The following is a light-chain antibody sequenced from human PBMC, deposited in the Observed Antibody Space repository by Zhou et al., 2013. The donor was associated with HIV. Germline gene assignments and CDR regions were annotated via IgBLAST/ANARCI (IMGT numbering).Light chain of an antibody. CDR2: AAS. CDR3: QQYKIYPLT. J-gene: IGKJ4*01. CDR1: QSISSY. V-gene: IGKV1-39*01. Sequence: DFQMTQSPSSLSASVGDRVTITCRASQSISSYLNWYQQKPGKAPKLLIYAASSLQSGVPSRFSGSGSGTDFTLTISNLQPEDIATYYCQQYKIYPLTFGGGTKVEIK.